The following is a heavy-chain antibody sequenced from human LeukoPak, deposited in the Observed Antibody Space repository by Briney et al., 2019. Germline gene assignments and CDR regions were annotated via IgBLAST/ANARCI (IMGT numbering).Heavy chain of an antibody. D-gene: IGHD5-18*01. CDR2: IIPIFGTA. Sequence: SVKVSCKASGGTFSSYAISWVRQAPGQGLEGMGGIIPIFGTANYAQKFQGRVTITADKSTSTAYMELSSLRSEDTAVYYCARDAGYTAWDYYYYMDVWGKGTTVTISS. CDR3: ARDAGYTAWDYYYYMDV. V-gene: IGHV1-69*06. CDR1: GGTFSSYA. J-gene: IGHJ6*03.